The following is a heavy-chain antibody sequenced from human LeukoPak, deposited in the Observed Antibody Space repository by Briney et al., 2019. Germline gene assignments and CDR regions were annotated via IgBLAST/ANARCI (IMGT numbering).Heavy chain of an antibody. D-gene: IGHD1-26*01. J-gene: IGHJ4*02. Sequence: PSDTLSLTCTVSGGSISSYYWTWIRQPPGKGLEWIGYIYYRGAANYKPSLKSRVTISVDTSKNHFSLKMTSVTAADTAVYYRARSAGGYLLDYWGQGTLVTVSS. CDR2: IYYRGAA. V-gene: IGHV4-59*01. CDR1: GGSISSYY. CDR3: ARSAGGYLLDY.